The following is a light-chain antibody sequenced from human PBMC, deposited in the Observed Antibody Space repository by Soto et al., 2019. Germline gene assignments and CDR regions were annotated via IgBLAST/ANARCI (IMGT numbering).Light chain of an antibody. CDR2: DAS. Sequence: EIVLTQSPGTVSLSPGERATLSCRASQTVSNQLACYQQKPGQAPRLLIYDASRRVTGIPARFSGSGSGTDFTLTLSSLEPEDFAVYYCQQRAGSSTFGQGTRLEIK. V-gene: IGKV3-11*01. J-gene: IGKJ5*01. CDR1: QTVSNQ. CDR3: QQRAGSST.